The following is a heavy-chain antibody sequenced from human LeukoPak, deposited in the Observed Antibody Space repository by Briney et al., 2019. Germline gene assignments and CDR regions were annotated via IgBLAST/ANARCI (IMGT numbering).Heavy chain of an antibody. J-gene: IGHJ3*02. CDR1: GFTVSSNS. D-gene: IGHD1-26*01. CDR2: IYSDNT. CDR3: ARDFEWELLKANAFDI. V-gene: IGHV3-53*01. Sequence: PGGSLRLSCTVSGFTVSSNSMSWVRQAPGKGLEWVSFIYSDNTHYSDSVKGRFTISRDNSKNTLYLQMNSLRAEDTAVYYCARDFEWELLKANAFDIWGQGTMVTVSS.